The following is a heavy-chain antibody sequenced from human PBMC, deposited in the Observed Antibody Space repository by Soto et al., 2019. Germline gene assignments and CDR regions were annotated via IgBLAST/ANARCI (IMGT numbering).Heavy chain of an antibody. Sequence: PGGSLRLSCAASGFTFSNAWMSWVRQAPGKGLEWVGRIKSKTDGGTTDYAAPVKGRFTISRDDSKNTLYLQMNSLKTEDTAVYYCTTYYSYVFFLDYWGQGTLVTVSS. D-gene: IGHD5-18*01. V-gene: IGHV3-15*01. CDR3: TTYYSYVFFLDY. CDR1: GFTFSNAW. J-gene: IGHJ4*02. CDR2: IKSKTDGGTT.